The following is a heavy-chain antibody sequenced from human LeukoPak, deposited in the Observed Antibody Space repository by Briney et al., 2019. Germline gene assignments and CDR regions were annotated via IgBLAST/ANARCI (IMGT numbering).Heavy chain of an antibody. CDR3: ARAHLSSASTDYMTV. CDR2: ISYDGTNK. J-gene: IGHJ6*03. Sequence: PGGSLRLSCAASGFTFNGYGMHWVRQVPGKGLEWVAIISYDGTNKYYADSVKGRFTISRDSSKNTLYLQMNSLRPEDTAVYYCARAHLSSASTDYMTVWGKGTTVTVSS. D-gene: IGHD6-6*01. V-gene: IGHV3-30*03. CDR1: GFTFNGYG.